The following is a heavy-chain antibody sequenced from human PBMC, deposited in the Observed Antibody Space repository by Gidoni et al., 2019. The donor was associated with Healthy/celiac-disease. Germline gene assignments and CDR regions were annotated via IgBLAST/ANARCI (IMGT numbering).Heavy chain of an antibody. J-gene: IGHJ3*02. CDR2: INPSGGST. CDR3: AGLSNWNYPQEDYDAFHI. CDR1: GYTFTSYY. Sequence: QVQLVQSGAEVKKPGASVKVSCKASGYTFTSYYMHWVRQAPGQGLEWMGIINPSGGSTSYAQKFQGRVTMTRDTSTSTVYMELSSLRSEDTAVYYCAGLSNWNYPQEDYDAFHIWGQGTMVTVSS. V-gene: IGHV1-46*01. D-gene: IGHD1-7*01.